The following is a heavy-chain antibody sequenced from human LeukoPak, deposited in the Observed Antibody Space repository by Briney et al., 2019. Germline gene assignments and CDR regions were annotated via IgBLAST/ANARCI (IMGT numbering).Heavy chain of an antibody. V-gene: IGHV1-18*01. CDR1: GYTFTSYG. CDR3: ARDLPRYCSGGSCYLAYYYYMDV. Sequence: GASVKVSCKASGYTFTSYGISWVRQAPGQGLEWMGWISAYNGNTNYAQKLQGRVTMTTDTSTSTAYMELRSLRSDDTAVYYCARDLPRYCSGGSCYLAYYYYMDVWGKGTTVTVSS. J-gene: IGHJ6*03. CDR2: ISAYNGNT. D-gene: IGHD2-15*01.